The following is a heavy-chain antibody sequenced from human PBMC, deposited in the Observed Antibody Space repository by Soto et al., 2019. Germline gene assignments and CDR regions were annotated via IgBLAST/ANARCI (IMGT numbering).Heavy chain of an antibody. J-gene: IGHJ4*03. CDR2: IYHGGTT. Sequence: SETLSLTCTVSGDSISSGSYWGWIRQPPGEGPEWIASIYHGGTTFYNPSLKSRISIPVDTSKNQFSLRLTSVTAADTATYYCARVHVMVVAGSTFDYWGPGTLVTVSS. V-gene: IGHV4-38-2*02. D-gene: IGHD6-19*01. CDR3: ARVHVMVVAGSTFDY. CDR1: GDSISSGSY.